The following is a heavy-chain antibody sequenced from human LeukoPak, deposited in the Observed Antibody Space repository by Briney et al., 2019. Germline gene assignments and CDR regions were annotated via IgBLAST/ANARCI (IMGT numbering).Heavy chain of an antibody. CDR3: ASTYSSSGYWFDP. Sequence: PSETLCLTCTVSGVSISSYYWSWIRQPPGKGLEWIGYIYYSGSTNYNPSLKSRVTISVDTSKNQFSLKLSSVTAADTAVYYCASTYSSSGYWFDPWGQGTLVTVSS. CDR1: GVSISSYY. D-gene: IGHD6-13*01. CDR2: IYYSGST. J-gene: IGHJ5*02. V-gene: IGHV4-59*01.